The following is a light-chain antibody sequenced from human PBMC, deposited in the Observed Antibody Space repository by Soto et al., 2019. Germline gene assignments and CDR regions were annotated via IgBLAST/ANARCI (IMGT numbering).Light chain of an antibody. CDR2: LNNDGSH. CDR3: QTWVTGSWV. V-gene: IGLV4-69*01. CDR1: GGHSSYA. J-gene: IGLJ3*02. Sequence: QPVLTQSPSASASLGASVKLTCTLSGGHSSYAIAWHQQRPEKGPRYLMKLNNDGSHTKGDEIPDRFSGSSSGAERYLTISSLQSEDEADYYCQTWVTGSWVFGGGTQLTVL.